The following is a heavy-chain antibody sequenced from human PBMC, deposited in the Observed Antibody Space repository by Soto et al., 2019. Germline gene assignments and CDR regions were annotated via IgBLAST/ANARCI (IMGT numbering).Heavy chain of an antibody. D-gene: IGHD3-10*01. CDR1: GFSLSTTGVG. V-gene: IGHV2-5*02. Sequence: QITLKESGPTLVRPTQTLTLTCTFSGFSLSTTGVGVGWIRQPPGKALEWLALIYWDDDKRYTPSLKSRLTITKDTSKNDVILTMTNMDPVDTATYCCARRLRDYGLGRERANYFEPWGQGTLVTVSS. J-gene: IGHJ5*02. CDR2: IYWDDDK. CDR3: ARRLRDYGLGRERANYFEP.